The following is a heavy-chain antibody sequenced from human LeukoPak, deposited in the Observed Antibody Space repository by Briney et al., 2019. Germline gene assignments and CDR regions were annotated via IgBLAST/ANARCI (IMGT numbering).Heavy chain of an antibody. D-gene: IGHD3-22*01. CDR1: GGSISSSSYY. V-gene: IGHV4-39*07. Sequence: SETLSLTCTVSGGSISSSSYYWGWIRQPPGKGLEWIGSIYYSGSTYYNPSLKSRVTISVNTSKNQFSLKLSSVTAADTAVYYCARDYYDSSGYYYGAFDPWGQGTLVTVSS. J-gene: IGHJ5*02. CDR3: ARDYYDSSGYYYGAFDP. CDR2: IYYSGST.